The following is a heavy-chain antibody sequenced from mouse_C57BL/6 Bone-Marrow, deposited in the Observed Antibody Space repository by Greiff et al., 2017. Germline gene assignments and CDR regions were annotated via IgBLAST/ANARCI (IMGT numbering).Heavy chain of an antibody. CDR2: IWSGGST. V-gene: IGHV2-2*01. CDR3: AREEAYYSNYVFDY. Sequence: QVHVKQSGPGLVQPSQSLSITCTVSGFSLTSYGVHWVRQSPGKGLEWLGVIWSGGSTDYNAAFISRLSISKDNSKSQVFFKMNSLQADDTAIYYCAREEAYYSNYVFDYWGQGTTLTVSS. CDR1: GFSLTSYG. D-gene: IGHD2-5*01. J-gene: IGHJ2*01.